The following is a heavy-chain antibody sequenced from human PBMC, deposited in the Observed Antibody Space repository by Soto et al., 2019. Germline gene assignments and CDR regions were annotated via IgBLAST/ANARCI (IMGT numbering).Heavy chain of an antibody. CDR1: GYTFTSAD. J-gene: IGHJ5*02. CDR2: LNPNTGNA. CDR3: ARDVIGTTDRFDP. D-gene: IGHD1-7*01. V-gene: IGHV1-8*01. Sequence: ASVKVSCKAFGYTFTSADINWVRQTTGQGLEWMGWLNPNTGNAGYAQKFQGRVTMTRDTSISTAYMELTGLTSDDTALYFCARDVIGTTDRFDPWGQGTLVTVSS.